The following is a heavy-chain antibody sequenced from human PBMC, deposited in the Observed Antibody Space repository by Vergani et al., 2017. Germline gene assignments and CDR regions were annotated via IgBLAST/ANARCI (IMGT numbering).Heavy chain of an antibody. V-gene: IGHV4-4*07. CDR3: ARVRYDFWRGMFDY. CDR1: GGSLSSYY. D-gene: IGHD3-3*01. J-gene: IGHJ4*02. CDR2: IYTSGST. Sequence: QVQLPESGPGLVKPSETLSLTCTVSGGSLSSYYWRWLRQPAGKGLEWLGRIYTSGSTNYNPHLKSRVTMSVDTSKNQFALRLSSVTAADTAVYYCARVRYDFWRGMFDYWGQGTLVTVSS.